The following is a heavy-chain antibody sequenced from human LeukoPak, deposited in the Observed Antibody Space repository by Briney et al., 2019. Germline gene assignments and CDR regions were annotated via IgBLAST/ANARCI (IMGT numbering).Heavy chain of an antibody. J-gene: IGHJ4*02. CDR3: ARVPQLGWFGEAPFDY. Sequence: SQTLSLTSTVSGSSISSGGYYWSWIRQHPGKGLEWIGYIYYSGSTYYNPSLKSRVTISVDTSKNQFPLKLSSVTAADTAVYYCARVPQLGWFGEAPFDYWGQGTLVTVSS. CDR1: GSSISSGGYY. D-gene: IGHD3-10*01. CDR2: IYYSGST. V-gene: IGHV4-31*03.